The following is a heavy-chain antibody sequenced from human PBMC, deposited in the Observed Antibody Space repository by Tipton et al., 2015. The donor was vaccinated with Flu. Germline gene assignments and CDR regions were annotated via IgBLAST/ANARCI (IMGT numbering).Heavy chain of an antibody. CDR2: MNQDGSKI. V-gene: IGHV3-7*01. CDR3: ASSRVMAGYDI. CDR1: GFTFSDYW. Sequence: SLRLSCAASGFTFSDYWMTWVRQAPGKGLEWVANMNQDGSKIYYVDSVKGRFTISRDNAKSTLHLQMNSLRVEDTALYYCASSRVMAGYDIWGQGTMVTVSS. J-gene: IGHJ3*02. D-gene: IGHD3-16*01.